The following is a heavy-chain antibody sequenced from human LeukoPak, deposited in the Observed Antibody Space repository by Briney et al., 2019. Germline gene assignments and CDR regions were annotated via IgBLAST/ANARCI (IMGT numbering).Heavy chain of an antibody. CDR3: ARGYGGITYYFDY. CDR1: GGSISSYY. Sequence: SETLSLTCTVSGGSISSYYWSWIRQPPGKGLEWIGYIYYSGSTNYNPSLKSRVTISVDTSKNQFSLKLSSVTAADTAVYYCARGYGGITYYFDYWGQGTLVTVS. D-gene: IGHD4-23*01. CDR2: IYYSGST. J-gene: IGHJ4*02. V-gene: IGHV4-59*01.